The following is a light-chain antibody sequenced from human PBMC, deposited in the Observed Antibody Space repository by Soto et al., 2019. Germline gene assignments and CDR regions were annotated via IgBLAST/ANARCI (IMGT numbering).Light chain of an antibody. CDR1: QAIDSW. CDR3: QQTLSFPPT. Sequence: DIQMTHSPSSVSASVGARVTITCRASQAIDSWLAWYQQKPGEAPKLLIFTGSLLHSGVPPRFSGSGSGTDFTLTISSLQPEDFATYYCQQTLSFPPTFGQGPKVDIK. J-gene: IGKJ1*01. CDR2: TGS. V-gene: IGKV1-12*01.